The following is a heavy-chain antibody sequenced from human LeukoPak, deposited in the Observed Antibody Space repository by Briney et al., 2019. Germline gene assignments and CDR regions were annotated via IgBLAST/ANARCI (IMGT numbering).Heavy chain of an antibody. CDR3: VIAAAGSVAFDI. D-gene: IGHD6-13*01. CDR2: VYSAGST. V-gene: IGHV3-66*01. Sequence: GGSLRLSCAASGFSVRSSYMNWVRQAPGKGLEWVSVVYSAGSTYYADSVKGRFTISRDNSKNTLYLQMNSLRAEDTALYYCVIAAAGSVAFDIWGQGTMVTVSS. CDR1: GFSVRSSY. J-gene: IGHJ3*02.